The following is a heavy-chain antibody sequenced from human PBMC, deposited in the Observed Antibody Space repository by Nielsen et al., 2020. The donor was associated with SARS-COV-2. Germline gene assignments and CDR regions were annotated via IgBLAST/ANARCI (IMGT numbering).Heavy chain of an antibody. D-gene: IGHD6-13*01. CDR1: GFTFDDYA. V-gene: IGHV3-9*01. CDR2: ISWNSGSI. CDR3: VRLAAAGTGGFDY. J-gene: IGHJ4*02. Sequence: GKSLKISCAASGFTFDDYAMHWVRQAPGKGLEWVSGISWNSGSIGYADSVKGRFTISRDNAKNSLYLQMNSLRAEDTALYYCVRLAAAGTGGFDYWGQGTLVTVSS.